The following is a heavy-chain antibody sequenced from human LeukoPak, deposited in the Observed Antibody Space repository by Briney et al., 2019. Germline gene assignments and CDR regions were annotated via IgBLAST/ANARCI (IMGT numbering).Heavy chain of an antibody. J-gene: IGHJ6*02. D-gene: IGHD6-13*01. CDR2: IIPIFGTA. CDR3: ARAIGIAAAAPRHYYYYGMDV. CDR1: GYTFTSYG. Sequence: ASVKVSCTASGYTFTSYGISWVRQAPGQGLEWMGGIIPIFGTANYAQKFQGRVTITADESTSTAYMELSSLRSEDTAVYYCARAIGIAAAAPRHYYYYGMDVWGQGTTVTVSS. V-gene: IGHV1-69*13.